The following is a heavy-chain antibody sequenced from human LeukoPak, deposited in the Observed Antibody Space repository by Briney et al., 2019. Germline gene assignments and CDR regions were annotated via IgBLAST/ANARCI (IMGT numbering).Heavy chain of an antibody. CDR3: AKGVSSGWYYFDY. CDR1: GFNFDDYA. CDR2: ISLNSGTI. J-gene: IGHJ4*02. D-gene: IGHD6-19*01. V-gene: IGHV3-9*03. Sequence: GRSLRLSCAASGFNFDDYAMHWVRHARGKGEEWVSGISLNSGTIGSTVSVKARFTISTDNAKKSLYLQMNSLRSEYMALYFCAKGVSSGWYYFDYWGQGTLVTVSS.